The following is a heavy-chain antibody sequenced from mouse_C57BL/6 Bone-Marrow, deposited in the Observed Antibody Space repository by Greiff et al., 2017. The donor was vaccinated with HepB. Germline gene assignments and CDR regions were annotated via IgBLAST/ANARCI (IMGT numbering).Heavy chain of an antibody. D-gene: IGHD2-4*01. CDR3: ARVITTRYYYAMDY. CDR2: IYPGSGNT. J-gene: IGHJ4*01. V-gene: IGHV1-76*01. Sequence: QVHVKQSGAELVRPGASVKLSCKASGYTFTDYYINWVKQRPGQGLEWIARIYPGSGNTYYNEKFKGKATLTAEKSSSTAYMQLSSLTSEDSAVYFCARVITTRYYYAMDYWGQGTSVTVSS. CDR1: GYTFTDYY.